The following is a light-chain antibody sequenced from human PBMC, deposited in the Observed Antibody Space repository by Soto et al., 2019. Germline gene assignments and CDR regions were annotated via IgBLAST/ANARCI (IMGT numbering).Light chain of an antibody. CDR1: SSDVGAYNY. V-gene: IGLV2-14*03. J-gene: IGLJ2*01. Sequence: QSALTQPASVSGSPGQSITISCTGTSSDVGAYNYVSWYQQHPGTAPKLMIYDVSNRPSGISNRFSGSKSGNTASLTISGLQAVDEADYYCSSYTSSTLVFGGGTKVTVL. CDR2: DVS. CDR3: SSYTSSTLV.